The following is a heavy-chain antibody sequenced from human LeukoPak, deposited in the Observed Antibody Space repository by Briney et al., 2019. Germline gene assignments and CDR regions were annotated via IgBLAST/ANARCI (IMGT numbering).Heavy chain of an antibody. V-gene: IGHV4-59*01. CDR3: ARERKPYYYGSGANWFDP. Sequence: SETLSLTCTVSGGSISSYYWSWIRQPPGKGLEWIGYIYYSGSTNYNPSLKSRVTISVDTSKNQFSLKLSSVTAADTAVYYCARERKPYYYGSGANWFDPWGQGTLVTVSS. D-gene: IGHD3-10*01. CDR1: GGSISSYY. J-gene: IGHJ5*02. CDR2: IYYSGST.